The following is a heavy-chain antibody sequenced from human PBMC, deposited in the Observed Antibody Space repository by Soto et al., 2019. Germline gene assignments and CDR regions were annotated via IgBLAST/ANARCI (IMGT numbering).Heavy chain of an antibody. CDR3: ATYSSGWLLSDAFDI. V-gene: IGHV3-48*01. D-gene: IGHD6-19*01. CDR2: ISSSSSTI. Sequence: PGGSLRLSCAASGFTFSSYSMNWVRQAPGKGLEWVSYISSSSSTIYYAHSVKGRFTISRDSAKNSLSLQMNSLRAEDTAVYYCATYSSGWLLSDAFDIWGQGTMVTVSS. J-gene: IGHJ3*02. CDR1: GFTFSSYS.